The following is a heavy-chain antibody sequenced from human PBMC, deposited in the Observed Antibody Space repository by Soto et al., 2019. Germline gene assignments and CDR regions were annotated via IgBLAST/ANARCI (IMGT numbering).Heavy chain of an antibody. CDR3: ARGQLVWYGDLTPYHRDMDV. V-gene: IGHV4-34*02. CDR1: GGSFDDFY. Sequence: QVQLQQWGAGLLRPSETLALTCAFYGGSFDDFYWCWVRQSPGKGLEWVGDISGDGGTNYSPSLASRVSISVETSKNQFSLHLRSVTAADTGLYYCARGQLVWYGDLTPYHRDMDVWGQGPTVTVSS. J-gene: IGHJ6*02. CDR2: ISGDGGT. D-gene: IGHD3-10*01.